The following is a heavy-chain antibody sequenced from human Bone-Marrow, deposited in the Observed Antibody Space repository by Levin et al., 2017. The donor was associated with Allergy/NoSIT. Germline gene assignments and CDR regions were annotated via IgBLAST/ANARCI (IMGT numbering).Heavy chain of an antibody. J-gene: IGHJ1*01. CDR2: IRSKAYGGTT. Sequence: GESLKISCTASGFTFGDYAMSWVRQAPGKGLEWVGFIRSKAYGGTTEYAASVKGRFTISRDDSKSIAYLQMNSLKTEDTAVYYCTRDFRNLANGLAEYFQHWGQGTLVTVSS. V-gene: IGHV3-49*04. CDR3: TRDFRNLANGLAEYFQH. D-gene: IGHD4/OR15-4a*01. CDR1: GFTFGDYA.